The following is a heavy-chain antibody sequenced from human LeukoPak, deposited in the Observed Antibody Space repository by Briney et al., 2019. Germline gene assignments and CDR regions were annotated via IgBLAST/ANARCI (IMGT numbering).Heavy chain of an antibody. Sequence: SVKVSCKASGGTXSSYAISWVRQAPGQGLEWMGRIIPILGIANYAQKSQGRVTITADKSTSTAYMELSSLRSEDTAVYYCASVLSGIAVAGSFDPWGQGTLVTVSS. CDR1: GGTXSSYA. V-gene: IGHV1-69*04. CDR2: IIPILGIA. J-gene: IGHJ5*02. CDR3: ASVLSGIAVAGSFDP. D-gene: IGHD6-19*01.